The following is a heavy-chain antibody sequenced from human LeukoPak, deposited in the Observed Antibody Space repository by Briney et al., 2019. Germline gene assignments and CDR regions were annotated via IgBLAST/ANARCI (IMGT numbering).Heavy chain of an antibody. D-gene: IGHD6-13*01. Sequence: GESLKISCKGSGYSFTSYWIGWVRQLPGKGLEWMGIIYPGDSDTRYSPSFQGQVTISADKSISTAYLQWSSLKASDTAMYYCARLRIAAAGTKLFDYWGQGTLVTVSS. V-gene: IGHV5-51*01. CDR2: IYPGDSDT. CDR1: GYSFTSYW. J-gene: IGHJ4*02. CDR3: ARLRIAAAGTKLFDY.